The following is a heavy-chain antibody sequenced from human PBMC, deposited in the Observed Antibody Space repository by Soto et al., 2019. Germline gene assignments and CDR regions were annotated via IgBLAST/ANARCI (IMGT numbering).Heavy chain of an antibody. CDR3: ARAPPSRIGGSCYKGSQYYYYHMDV. D-gene: IGHD2-15*01. V-gene: IGHV1-69*13. CDR1: GGQFSTYA. J-gene: IGHJ6*02. Sequence: ASVKVSCKASGGQFSTYAVSWVRQAPGQGLEWMGAIIPIFGTRKYTQKFQGRLTLTADESTNTAFMELSSLTSEDTAVYYCARAPPSRIGGSCYKGSQYYYYHMDVWGQGTTVTVSS. CDR2: IIPIFGTR.